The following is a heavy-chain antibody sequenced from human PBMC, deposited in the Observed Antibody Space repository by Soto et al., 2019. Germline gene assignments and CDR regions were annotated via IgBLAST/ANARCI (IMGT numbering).Heavy chain of an antibody. V-gene: IGHV1-46*01. CDR1: GYTFSNYY. D-gene: IGHD4-17*01. Sequence: QVHLVQSGAEVKKPGASVTFPCKASGYTFSNYYMHWVRQAPGQGLEWVGIINPSGGGTTYAQNFQGRVTMTRDTSTSTVYMELNSLRSEHTAVYYCARGPKLTDFGDRGYYGMDVWGHGTTVTVSS. CDR2: INPSGGGT. J-gene: IGHJ6*02. CDR3: ARGPKLTDFGDRGYYGMDV.